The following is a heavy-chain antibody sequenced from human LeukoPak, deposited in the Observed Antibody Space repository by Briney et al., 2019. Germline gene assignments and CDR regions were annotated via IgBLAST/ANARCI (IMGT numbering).Heavy chain of an antibody. J-gene: IGHJ4*02. CDR3: ARAPHYYDNSGWTYYFDY. Sequence: SETLSLTCAVSGGSIDSAGYSWSWIRQPPGKGLEWIGYIYHTGSAYYNPSLKSRVTISLDRSKNQFSLKLSSVTAADTAVYYCARAPHYYDNSGWTYYFDYWGQGTLVTVPS. D-gene: IGHD3-22*01. V-gene: IGHV4-30-2*01. CDR1: GGSIDSAGYS. CDR2: IYHTGSA.